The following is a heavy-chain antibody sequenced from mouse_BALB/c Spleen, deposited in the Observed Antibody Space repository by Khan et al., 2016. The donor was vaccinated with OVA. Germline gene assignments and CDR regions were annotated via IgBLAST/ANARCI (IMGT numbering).Heavy chain of an antibody. Sequence: LKQSGSELVRPGASVKLSCKASGYTFTSYWMHWVKQRPGHGLEWIGDIYPGSGSTNYDEKFKSKATLTVDTSSSTAYMQLSSLPSEDSEVYYCTRWSYGFAYWGQGTLVTVSA. CDR3: TRWSYGFAY. V-gene: IGHV1S22*01. CDR1: GYTFTSYW. D-gene: IGHD2-12*01. J-gene: IGHJ3*01. CDR2: IYPGSGST.